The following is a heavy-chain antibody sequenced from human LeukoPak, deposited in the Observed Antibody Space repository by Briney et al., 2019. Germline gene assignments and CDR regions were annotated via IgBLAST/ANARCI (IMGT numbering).Heavy chain of an antibody. V-gene: IGHV4-39*01. CDR2: IYYSGST. D-gene: IGHD3-10*01. Sequence: SETLSLTCTVSGGSISSSSYYWGWIRQPPGKGLEWVGSIYYSGSTYYNPSLKSRVTISVDTSKNQFSLKLSSVTAADTAVYYCAGSPPGVPPLYYYYMDVWGKGTTVTVSS. CDR1: GGSISSSSYY. J-gene: IGHJ6*03. CDR3: AGSPPGVPPLYYYYMDV.